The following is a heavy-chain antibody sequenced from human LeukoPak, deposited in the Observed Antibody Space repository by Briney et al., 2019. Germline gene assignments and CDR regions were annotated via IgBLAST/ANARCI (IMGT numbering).Heavy chain of an antibody. CDR1: GGSVRSGSDY. Sequence: PSQTLSLTCTVSGGSVRSGSDYWNWIRQPAGEGLEWLGRIQPSGNTNYSPSLKSRVSISIDRSRNQFSLKLTSVTAADTAVHYCARDLGGGWFDPWGQGTLVTVSS. J-gene: IGHJ5*02. V-gene: IGHV4-61*02. CDR3: ARDLGGGWFDP. D-gene: IGHD1-26*01. CDR2: IQPSGNT.